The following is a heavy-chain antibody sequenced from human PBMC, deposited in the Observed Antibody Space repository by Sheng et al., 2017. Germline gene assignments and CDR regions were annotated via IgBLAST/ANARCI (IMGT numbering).Heavy chain of an antibody. V-gene: IGHV4-39*07. CDR1: GYSISSDSDS. CDR3: ARVLVGFYDSSGNWFGP. Sequence: QLQVRESGPGLLKPSETLSLTCTVSGYSISSDSDSWAWIRQPPGXGLEWIGNIFXTGTTYYNPSLRSRATLSIDTSQNRFSLKLKSVAAADTAMYYCARVLVGFYDSSGNWFGPWAREPWSSSPQ. D-gene: IGHD3-22*01. CDR2: IFXTGTT. J-gene: IGHJ5*02.